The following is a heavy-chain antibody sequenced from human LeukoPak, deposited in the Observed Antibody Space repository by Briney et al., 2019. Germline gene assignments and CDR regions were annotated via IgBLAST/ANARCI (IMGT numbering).Heavy chain of an antibody. CDR3: AREPRAGRRYFDL. J-gene: IGHJ2*01. Sequence: LPGGSLRLSCAASGFTFSSYAMHWVRQAPGKGLEWVAAISSDGSNKNYADSVKGRFTISRDNSKNTLYLQMNSLRAEDTAVYYCAREPRAGRRYFDLWGRGTLVTVSS. CDR2: ISSDGSNK. V-gene: IGHV3-30-3*01. CDR1: GFTFSSYA.